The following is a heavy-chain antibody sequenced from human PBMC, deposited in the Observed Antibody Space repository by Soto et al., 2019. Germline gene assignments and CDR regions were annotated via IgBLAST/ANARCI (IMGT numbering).Heavy chain of an antibody. J-gene: IGHJ5*01. CDR2: ISGSRGTT. D-gene: IGHD5-18*01. CDR1: GFPFSSHA. Sequence: EVQLLESGGGLVQPGGSLRLSCEASGFPFSSHAMSWVRQAPGKGLEWVSGISGSRGTTFYADSVKGRFTISKDNSKNTLFLQMNSLRDDDGAVYYCAKAGVGGFRGWDTFNWFDSWGQGILVTVSS. CDR3: AKAGVGGFRGWDTFNWFDS. V-gene: IGHV3-23*01.